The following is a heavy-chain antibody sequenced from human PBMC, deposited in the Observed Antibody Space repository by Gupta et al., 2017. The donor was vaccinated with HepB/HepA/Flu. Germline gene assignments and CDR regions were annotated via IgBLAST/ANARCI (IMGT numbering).Heavy chain of an antibody. CDR1: GFTFSSYA. J-gene: IGHJ4*02. CDR2: ISGSGGST. D-gene: IGHD2-21*02. CDR3: AKDLWPIVVVTAILD. Sequence: EVQLLESGGGLVQPGGSLRLSCAASGFTFSSYAMSWVRQAPGKGLEWVSAISGSGGSTYYADSVKGRFTISRDNSKNTLYLQMNSLRAEDTAVYYCAKDLWPIVVVTAILDWGQGTLGTVAS. V-gene: IGHV3-23*01.